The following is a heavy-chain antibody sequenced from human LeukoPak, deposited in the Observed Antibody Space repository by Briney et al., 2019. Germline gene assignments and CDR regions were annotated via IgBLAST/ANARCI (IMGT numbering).Heavy chain of an antibody. CDR2: MNPNNGNT. Sequence: ASVKVSCKASGFTFTGYDINWVRQAGGQGLEWMGWMNPNNGNTGYAQKFQGRVTMTRDTSTSTAYMELSSLRSEDTAVYYCARATGRKSFGSFLYSSSWYFDYWGQGTLVTVSS. CDR3: ARATGRKSFGSFLYSSSWYFDY. D-gene: IGHD6-13*01. CDR1: GFTFTGYD. V-gene: IGHV1-8*01. J-gene: IGHJ4*02.